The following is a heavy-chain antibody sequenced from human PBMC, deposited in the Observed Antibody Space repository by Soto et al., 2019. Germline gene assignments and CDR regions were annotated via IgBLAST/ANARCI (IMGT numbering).Heavy chain of an antibody. Sequence: EVQLLESGGGLVQPGGSLRLSCAASGFTFSSYAMSWVRQAPGKGLEWVSAISGSGGSTYYADSVKGRFTISRDNSKNTLYLQLNSLRAEDTAVYYCAKEYYDFWSGYQNYYYYYMDVWGKGITVTVSS. CDR1: GFTFSSYA. J-gene: IGHJ6*03. CDR2: ISGSGGST. D-gene: IGHD3-3*01. CDR3: AKEYYDFWSGYQNYYYYYMDV. V-gene: IGHV3-23*01.